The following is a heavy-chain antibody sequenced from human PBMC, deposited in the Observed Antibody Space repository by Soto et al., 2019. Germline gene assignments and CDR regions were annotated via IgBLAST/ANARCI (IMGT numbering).Heavy chain of an antibody. D-gene: IGHD3-3*01. V-gene: IGHV3-23*01. Sequence: GGSLRLSCAASGFTFSSYAMSWVRQAPGKGLEWVSAISGSGGSTYYADSVKGRFTISRDNSKSTLYLQMNSLRAEDTAVYYCAKDFADVFWSGYSIYYYYYMDVGGKGTTVTVSS. CDR3: AKDFADVFWSGYSIYYYYYMDV. J-gene: IGHJ6*03. CDR1: GFTFSSYA. CDR2: ISGSGGST.